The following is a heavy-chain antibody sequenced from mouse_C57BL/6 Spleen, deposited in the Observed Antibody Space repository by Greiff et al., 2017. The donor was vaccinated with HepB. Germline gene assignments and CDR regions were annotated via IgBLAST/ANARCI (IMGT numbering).Heavy chain of an antibody. CDR3: ASDGYYAWFAY. J-gene: IGHJ3*01. Sequence: QVQLQQPGAELVKPGASVKLSCKASGYTFTSYWMHWVKQRPGQGLEWIGMIHPNSGSTNYNEKFKSKATLTVDKSSNTAYLQLSSLTSEDTAVYYCASDGYYAWFAYWGQGTLVTVSA. V-gene: IGHV1-64*01. CDR1: GYTFTSYW. CDR2: IHPNSGST. D-gene: IGHD2-3*01.